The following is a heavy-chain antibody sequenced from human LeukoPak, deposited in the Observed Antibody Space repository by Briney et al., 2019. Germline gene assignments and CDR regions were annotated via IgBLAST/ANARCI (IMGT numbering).Heavy chain of an antibody. D-gene: IGHD6-19*01. J-gene: IGHJ5*02. CDR2: ISYDGSNK. CDR3: ARRSIAVA. CDR1: GFTFSSYA. Sequence: GGSLRLSCAASGFTFSSYAMHWVRQAPGKGLEWVAVISYDGSNKYYADSVKGRFTISRDNSKNTLYLQMNSLRAEDTAVYYCARRSIAVAWGQGTLVTVSS. V-gene: IGHV3-30-3*01.